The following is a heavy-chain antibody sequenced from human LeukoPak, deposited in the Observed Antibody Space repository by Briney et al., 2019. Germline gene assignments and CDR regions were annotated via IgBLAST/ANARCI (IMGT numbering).Heavy chain of an antibody. CDR1: GFTFSDYG. V-gene: IGHV3-74*01. CDR2: INNDGSYT. CDR3: VRDLVDPADY. D-gene: IGHD2-8*02. Sequence: GGSLRLSCAASGFTFSDYGMSWVRQAPGKGLEWVSRINNDGSYTNYADSVKGRFTISRDNAKNTVYLQMNSPRAEDTAVFYCVRDLVDPADYWGQGTLVTVSS. J-gene: IGHJ4*02.